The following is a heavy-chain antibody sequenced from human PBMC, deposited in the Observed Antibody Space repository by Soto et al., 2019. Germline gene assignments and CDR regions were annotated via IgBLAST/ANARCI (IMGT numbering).Heavy chain of an antibody. V-gene: IGHV1-69*01. CDR1: GGTFSSYA. Sequence: QVQLVQSGAEVKKPGSSVKVSCKASGGTFSSYAISWVRQAPAQGLEWMGGIIPIFGTANYAQKFQGRVTITADESTSTAYMELSSLRSEDTAVYYCARGIVATISYYYGMDVWGQGTTVTVSS. D-gene: IGHD5-12*01. CDR2: IIPIFGTA. CDR3: ARGIVATISYYYGMDV. J-gene: IGHJ6*02.